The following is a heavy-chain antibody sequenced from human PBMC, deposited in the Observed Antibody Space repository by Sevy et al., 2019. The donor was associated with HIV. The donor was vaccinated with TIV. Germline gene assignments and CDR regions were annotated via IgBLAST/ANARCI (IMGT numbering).Heavy chain of an antibody. CDR1: GFSFSSYA. CDR3: AKDSSSSPYYFDY. CDR2: ISGSGDTT. V-gene: IGHV3-23*01. Sequence: QLGGSLRLSCAASGFSFSSYAMGWVRQAPGRGLEWVSGISGSGDTTYYADSVKGRFTISRDNSKNTLFLQMNSLRVEDTAVYSCAKDSSSSPYYFDYWGQGTLVTVSS. J-gene: IGHJ4*02. D-gene: IGHD2-2*01.